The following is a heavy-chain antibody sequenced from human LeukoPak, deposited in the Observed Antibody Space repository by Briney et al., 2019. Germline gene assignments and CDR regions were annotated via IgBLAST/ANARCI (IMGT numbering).Heavy chain of an antibody. CDR3: TRPWQRRYYMDV. J-gene: IGHJ6*03. Sequence: SETLSLTCAVYGESFSGYYWTWVRQPPGKGLEWIGDINHSGRTTYNPSLKSRVIISVDTSKNLFSLNLTSVTVADTAVYYCTRPWQRRYYMDVWGKGTTVAV. V-gene: IGHV4-34*01. CDR2: INHSGRT. CDR1: GESFSGYY.